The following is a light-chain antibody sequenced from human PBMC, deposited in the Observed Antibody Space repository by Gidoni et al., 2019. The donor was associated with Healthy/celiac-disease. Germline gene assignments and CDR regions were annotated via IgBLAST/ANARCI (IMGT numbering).Light chain of an antibody. J-gene: IGKJ1*01. CDR3: QQYNNWPPWT. V-gene: IGKV3-15*01. CDR2: GAS. Sequence: EIVMPQSPATLSVSPGERATLSCRASQSVSSNVAWYQQKPGQAPRLLIYGASTRATGIPARFSGSGSGTEFTLTISSLQSEDFAVYYCQQYNNWPPWTFGQGTKVEIK. CDR1: QSVSSN.